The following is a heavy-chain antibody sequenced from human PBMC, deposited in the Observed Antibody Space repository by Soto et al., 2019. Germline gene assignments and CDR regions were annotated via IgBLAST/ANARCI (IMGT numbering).Heavy chain of an antibody. J-gene: IGHJ6*02. CDR1: GYTFTSYA. V-gene: IGHV1-3*01. CDR2: INAGNGNT. CDR3: ARGKFIVVVPAAISSGMDV. Sequence: ASVKVSCKASGYTFTSYAMHWVRQAPGQRLEWMGWINAGNGNTKYSQKFQGRVTITADESTSTAYMELSSLRSEDTAVYYCARGKFIVVVPAAISSGMDVWGQGTTVTVSS. D-gene: IGHD2-2*01.